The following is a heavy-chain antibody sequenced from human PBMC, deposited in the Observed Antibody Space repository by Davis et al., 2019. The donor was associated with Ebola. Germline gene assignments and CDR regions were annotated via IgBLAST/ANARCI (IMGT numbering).Heavy chain of an antibody. CDR1: GYTFTRYA. V-gene: IGHV1-3*04. J-gene: IGHJ6*02. CDR3: ARDLSV. CDR2: INTGDGNT. Sequence: ASVKVSCKASGYTFTRYAMHWVRQAPGQRLEWMGWINTGDGNTEYSQKFQGRVTMTRDTSTSTVYMELSSLRSEDTAVYYCARDLSVWGQGTTVTVSS.